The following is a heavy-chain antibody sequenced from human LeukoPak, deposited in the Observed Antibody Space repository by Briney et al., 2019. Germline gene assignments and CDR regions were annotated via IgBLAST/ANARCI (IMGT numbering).Heavy chain of an antibody. Sequence: GASVKVSCKASGYTFTSYGISWVRQAPGQGLEWMGWITASNGKTNYAQKLQARVTMTTDTSTSTAYMALRSLRSDDTAVYYCARDLSDIVVVPAAEDAFDIWGQGTMVTVSS. J-gene: IGHJ3*02. D-gene: IGHD2-2*01. CDR1: GYTFTSYG. CDR2: ITASNGKT. V-gene: IGHV1-18*01. CDR3: ARDLSDIVVVPAAEDAFDI.